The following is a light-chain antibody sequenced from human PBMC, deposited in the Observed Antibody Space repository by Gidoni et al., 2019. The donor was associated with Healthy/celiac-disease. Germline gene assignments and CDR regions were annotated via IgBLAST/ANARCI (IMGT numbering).Light chain of an antibody. CDR3: SSDTSSSTPVV. Sequence: SALTQPASVSGSPGQSITISCTVTSSAVGGYNYVSWYQQHPGKAPKLMIYDVSNRPSGVSNRFSGSKSGNTASLTISGLQAEDEADYYCSSDTSSSTPVVFGGGTKLTVL. V-gene: IGLV2-14*01. CDR2: DVS. CDR1: SSAVGGYNY. J-gene: IGLJ2*01.